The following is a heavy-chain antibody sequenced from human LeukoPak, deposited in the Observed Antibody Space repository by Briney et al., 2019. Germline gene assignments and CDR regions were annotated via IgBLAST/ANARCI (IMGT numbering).Heavy chain of an antibody. CDR1: GGSISSGDYY. J-gene: IGHJ3*02. D-gene: IGHD1-26*01. Sequence: SETLSLTCTVSGGSISSGDYYWSWIRQPPGKGLEWIGYIYYSGSTYYNPSLKSRVTISVDTSKNQFSLKLSSVTAADTAVYYCARGTSGSYYGHDAFDIWGQGTVVTVSS. CDR2: IYYSGST. CDR3: ARGTSGSYYGHDAFDI. V-gene: IGHV4-30-4*08.